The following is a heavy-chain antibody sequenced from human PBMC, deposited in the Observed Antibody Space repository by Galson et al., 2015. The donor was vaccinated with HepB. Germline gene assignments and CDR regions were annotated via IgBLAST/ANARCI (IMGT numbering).Heavy chain of an antibody. CDR3: VKDRSQWVAVAATSPFDC. V-gene: IGHV3-30*02. Sequence: SLRLSCAASGLTLTSHGMHWVRLAPGKGLEWVAFIRYDGTNEDYTESVKGRFTVSRDNSKNTVFLQMNSLRTEDTALYYCVKDRSQWVAVAATSPFDCWGQGTLVTVSS. CDR1: GLTLTSHG. J-gene: IGHJ4*02. D-gene: IGHD6-19*01. CDR2: IRYDGTNE.